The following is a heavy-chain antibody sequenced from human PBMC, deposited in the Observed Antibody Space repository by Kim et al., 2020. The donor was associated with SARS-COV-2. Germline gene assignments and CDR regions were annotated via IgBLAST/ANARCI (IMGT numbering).Heavy chain of an antibody. J-gene: IGHJ5*02. CDR1: GSSDFGSHH. CDR3: TRFFCTQLEP. D-gene: IGHD3-3*01. Sequence: GGSLRLSCVASGSSDFGSHHMHWVRQAPGKGLEWVAVIWFDGTRKYYADSVKGRFTISSDNSKTMLFLQMTSLIAEDTALYYCTRFFCTQLEPWCQGTLV. CDR2: IWFDGTRK. V-gene: IGHV3-33*01.